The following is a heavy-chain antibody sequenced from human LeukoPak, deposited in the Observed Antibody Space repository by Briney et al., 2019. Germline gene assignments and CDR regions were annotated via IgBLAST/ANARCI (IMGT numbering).Heavy chain of an antibody. CDR1: GGSISSGSYY. D-gene: IGHD3-22*01. CDR2: IYYSGST. J-gene: IGHJ4*02. Sequence: PSETLSLTCTVSGGSISSGSYYWSWIRQPPGKGLEWIGYIYYSGSTNYNPSLKSRVTISVDTSKNQFSLKLSSVTAAVTAVYYCAREAYYYDSSGYYPPPFDYWGQGTLVTVSS. V-gene: IGHV4-61*01. CDR3: AREAYYYDSSGYYPPPFDY.